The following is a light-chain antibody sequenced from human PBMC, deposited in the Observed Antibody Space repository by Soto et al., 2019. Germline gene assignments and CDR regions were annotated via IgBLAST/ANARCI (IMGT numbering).Light chain of an antibody. J-gene: IGKJ4*01. CDR2: DAS. Sequence: EIVLTQSPATLSLSPGERATLSCRASQSVNTYLAWYQQRPGQAPRLLLSDASTRATGIPDRFSGSGSGTDFTLTISSLEPEDFAVYYCQHRGLWPSLPFGGGTKVEIK. V-gene: IGKV3-11*01. CDR1: QSVNTY. CDR3: QHRGLWPSLP.